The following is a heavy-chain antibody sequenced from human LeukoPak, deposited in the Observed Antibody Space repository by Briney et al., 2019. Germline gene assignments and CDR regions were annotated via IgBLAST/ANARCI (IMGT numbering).Heavy chain of an antibody. V-gene: IGHV5-51*01. CDR2: IDPSDSET. CDR3: ARQAAMGRSGDY. J-gene: IGHJ4*02. Sequence: GESLEISCKASGYSFNSYWIGWVRPMPGKGLEWMGIIDPSDSETRYTPSFQGQVTISVDKSLTTADLQWNSLKASDTAMYYCARQAAMGRSGDYWGQGTLVTVSS. D-gene: IGHD7-27*01. CDR1: GYSFNSYW.